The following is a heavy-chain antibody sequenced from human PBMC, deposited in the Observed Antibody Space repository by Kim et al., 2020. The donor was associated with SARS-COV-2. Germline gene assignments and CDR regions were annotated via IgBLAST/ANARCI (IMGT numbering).Heavy chain of an antibody. CDR2: T. V-gene: IGHV5-51*01. CDR3: ARRDPYYYGMDV. Sequence: TRSSPSFQGQVTISADKSISTAYLQWSSLKASDTAMYYCARRDPYYYGMDVWGQGTTVTVSS. J-gene: IGHJ6*02.